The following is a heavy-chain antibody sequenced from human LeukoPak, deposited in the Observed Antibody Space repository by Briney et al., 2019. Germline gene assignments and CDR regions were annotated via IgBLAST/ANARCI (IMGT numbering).Heavy chain of an antibody. CDR1: GGTFSSYA. CDR3: ARGGSYYNWFDY. D-gene: IGHD3-10*01. CDR2: IIPIFGTA. Sequence: SVKVSCKASGGTFSSYAISWVRQAPGQGLEWMGGIIPIFGTANYAQKFQGRVTITADESTSTAYMELSSLRSEDTAVYYCARGGSYYNWFDYWGQGTLVTVSP. V-gene: IGHV1-69*13. J-gene: IGHJ4*02.